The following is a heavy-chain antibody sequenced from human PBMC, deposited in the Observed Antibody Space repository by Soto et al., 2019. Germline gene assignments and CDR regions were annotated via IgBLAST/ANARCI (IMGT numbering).Heavy chain of an antibody. J-gene: IGHJ3*02. V-gene: IGHV1-69*06. CDR3: ARAGTYYYDSSVAFDI. CDR2: IIPIFGTA. D-gene: IGHD3-22*01. Sequence: QVQLVQSGAEVKKPGSSVKVSCKASGGTFSSYAISWVRQAPGQGLEWMGGIIPIFGTANYAQKLQGRVTITADNSKSTADMELSSLRSEDTAVYYCARAGTYYYDSSVAFDIWGQGTMVTVSS. CDR1: GGTFSSYA.